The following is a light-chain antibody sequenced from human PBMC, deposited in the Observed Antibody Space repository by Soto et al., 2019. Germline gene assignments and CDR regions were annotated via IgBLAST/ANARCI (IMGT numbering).Light chain of an antibody. V-gene: IGKV3-15*01. CDR1: QSVRSN. Sequence: EIVMTQSPATLSVSPGERATLSCRASQSVRSNLAWYQQKPGQAPRLLIYGASTRATGIPASFSGSGSGTEFTLTISSLQSEDFAVYYCQHYKNWPWSFGQGTKVEIK. CDR2: GAS. CDR3: QHYKNWPWS. J-gene: IGKJ1*01.